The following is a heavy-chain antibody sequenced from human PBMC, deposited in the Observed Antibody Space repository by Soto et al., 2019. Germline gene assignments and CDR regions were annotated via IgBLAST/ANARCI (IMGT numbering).Heavy chain of an antibody. V-gene: IGHV1-18*01. Sequence: ASVKVSCKSSGYPFTSYDSSWVRQAPGQGLEWMGWISAYNGNTNYAQKLQGRVTMTTDTSTSTAYMELRSLRSDDTAVYYCARASGSSYWFDPWGQGTLVTVSS. CDR1: GYPFTSYD. J-gene: IGHJ5*02. D-gene: IGHD1-26*01. CDR3: ARASGSSYWFDP. CDR2: ISAYNGNT.